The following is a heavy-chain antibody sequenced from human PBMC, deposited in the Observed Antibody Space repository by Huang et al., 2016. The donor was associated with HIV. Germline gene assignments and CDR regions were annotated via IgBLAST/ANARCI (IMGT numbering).Heavy chain of an antibody. D-gene: IGHD3-10*01. CDR2: ISPLFKTT. Sequence: QVQLLQSGAEVRKPGSSVTFSCKSSGGTFSNHACSGLRPAPGQGLEWMGGISPLFKTTNYEQKFQGRVTITADESRNTAYMELSSLRSQDTATYYCAKSHINYPADSWGQGTLVIVSS. J-gene: IGHJ4*02. V-gene: IGHV1-69*13. CDR3: AKSHINYPADS. CDR1: GGTFSNHA.